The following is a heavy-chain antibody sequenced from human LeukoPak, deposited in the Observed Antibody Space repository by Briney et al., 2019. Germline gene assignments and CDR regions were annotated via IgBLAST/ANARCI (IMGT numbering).Heavy chain of an antibody. J-gene: IGHJ3*02. CDR1: GGSFSGYY. CDR2: INHSGST. CDR3: ARPYSSSWYGAFDI. V-gene: IGHV4-34*01. D-gene: IGHD6-13*01. Sequence: SETLSLTCAVYGGSFSGYYWSWIRQPPGKGLEWIGEINHSGSTNYNPSLKSRVTISVDTSKNQFSLKLSSVTAADTAVYYCARPYSSSWYGAFDIWGQGTMVTVSS.